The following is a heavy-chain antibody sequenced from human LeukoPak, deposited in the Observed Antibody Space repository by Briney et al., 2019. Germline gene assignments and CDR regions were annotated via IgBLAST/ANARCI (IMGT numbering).Heavy chain of an antibody. J-gene: IGHJ6*03. Sequence: GGALRLSCAVSGFSLSSNYISWVRQAPGKGVEGVSEISNVGTINYADSVKGRFTMSRDNSKNTLYLQMNSLRAEDTAVYYCAKNGGHPTENYYMDAWGKGTTVTVSS. CDR3: AKNGGHPTENYYMDA. D-gene: IGHD4-17*01. CDR1: GFSLSSNY. V-gene: IGHV3-53*01. CDR2: ISNVGTI.